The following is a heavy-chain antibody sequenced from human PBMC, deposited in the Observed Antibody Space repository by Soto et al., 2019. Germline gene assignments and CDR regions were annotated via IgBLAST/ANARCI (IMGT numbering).Heavy chain of an antibody. CDR2: ISSSSSYI. J-gene: IGHJ6*02. D-gene: IGHD2-2*01. Sequence: EVQLVESGGGLVKPGGSLRLSCAASGFTFSSYSMNWVRQAPGKGLEWVSSISSSSSYIYYADSVKGRFTISRDNAKNSLNLQMNSMRAEDTAVYYCGRESGVVPAGYGMDVWGQGTTVTVSS. CDR3: GRESGVVPAGYGMDV. CDR1: GFTFSSYS. V-gene: IGHV3-21*01.